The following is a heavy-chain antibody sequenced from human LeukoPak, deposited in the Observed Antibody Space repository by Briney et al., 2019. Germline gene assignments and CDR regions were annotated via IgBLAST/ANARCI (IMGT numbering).Heavy chain of an antibody. CDR2: INHSGST. J-gene: IGHJ3*02. CDR3: ARGRRIMSPAFDI. CDR1: GGSFSGYY. Sequence: PSETLSLTCAVYGGSFSGYYWSWIRQPPGKGLEWIGEINHSGSTNYNPSLKGRVTISVDTSKNQFSLKLSSVTAADTAVYYCARGRRIMSPAFDIWGQGTMVTVSS. D-gene: IGHD3-16*01. V-gene: IGHV4-34*01.